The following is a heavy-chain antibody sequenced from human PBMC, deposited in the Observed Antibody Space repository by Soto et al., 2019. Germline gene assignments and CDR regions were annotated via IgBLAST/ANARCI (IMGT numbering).Heavy chain of an antibody. J-gene: IGHJ5*02. Sequence: SGPTLVNPPQTLTLTCTFSVFSLSTSGVGVGWIRQPPGKALEWLALIYWDDDKRYSPSLKSRLTITKDTSKNQVVLTMTNMDPVDTATYYCAHSHPTMVRGVPNWFDPWGQGTLVTVSS. CDR3: AHSHPTMVRGVPNWFDP. CDR2: IYWDDDK. CDR1: VFSLSTSGVG. V-gene: IGHV2-5*02. D-gene: IGHD3-10*01.